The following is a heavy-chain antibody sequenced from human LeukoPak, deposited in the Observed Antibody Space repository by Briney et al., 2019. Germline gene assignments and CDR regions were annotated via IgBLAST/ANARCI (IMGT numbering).Heavy chain of an antibody. CDR1: GYTFTSYY. CDR2: INPSGGST. D-gene: IGHD3-10*01. V-gene: IGHV1-46*01. CDR3: ARANKGSIWFGELLDWFDP. J-gene: IGHJ5*02. Sequence: ASVKVSCKASGYTFTSYYMHWVRQAPGQGLEWMGIINPSGGSTSYAQKFQGRVTITADKSTSTAYMELSSLRSEDTAVYYCARANKGSIWFGELLDWFDPWGQGTLVTVSS.